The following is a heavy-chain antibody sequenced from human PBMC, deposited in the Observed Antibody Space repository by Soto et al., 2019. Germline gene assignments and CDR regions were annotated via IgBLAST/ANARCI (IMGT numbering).Heavy chain of an antibody. CDR1: GCSFTSSW. Sequence: GESLRVSWKGSGCSFTSSWGNWMRQMPGKGLEWMGIIYPVDSDTRYSPSFQGQATISADKSIRTAYLQWSSLKASDTAMYYCARHKESTMVRGVIITNPLYYYSSGMDDWGQGTTVTVSS. CDR2: IYPVDSDT. D-gene: IGHD3-10*01. CDR3: ARHKESTMVRGVIITNPLYYYSSGMDD. J-gene: IGHJ6*02. V-gene: IGHV5-51*01.